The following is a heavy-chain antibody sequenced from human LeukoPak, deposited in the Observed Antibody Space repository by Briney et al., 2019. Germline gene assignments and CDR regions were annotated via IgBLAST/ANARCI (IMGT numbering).Heavy chain of an antibody. CDR3: ARGPTGSSWYVPAGWFDP. D-gene: IGHD6-13*01. Sequence: SETLSLTCTVSGGSISSYYWSWIRQPAGKGLEWIGRIYTSGSTNYNPSLKSRVTISVDTSKNQFSLKLSSVTAADTAVYYCARGPTGSSWYVPAGWFDPWGQGTLVTVSS. V-gene: IGHV4-4*07. CDR2: IYTSGST. CDR1: GGSISSYY. J-gene: IGHJ5*02.